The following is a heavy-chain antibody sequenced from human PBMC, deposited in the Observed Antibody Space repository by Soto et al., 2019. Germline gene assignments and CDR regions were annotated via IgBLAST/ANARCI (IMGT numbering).Heavy chain of an antibody. D-gene: IGHD1-7*01. J-gene: IGHJ5*01. V-gene: IGHV3-21*01. CDR3: ATDPPTGSTLDWFDS. CDR2: ISSSGSFM. Sequence: EVQLVESGGGLVKPGGSLRLSCAASGFSFSSDSMGWVRQAPGKGLEWVSSISSSGSFMNYADSVKGRFTISRDNAKNSLYLQMTSLKDEDTAVSYCATDPPTGSTLDWFDSWGPGTLVTVSS. CDR1: GFSFSSDS.